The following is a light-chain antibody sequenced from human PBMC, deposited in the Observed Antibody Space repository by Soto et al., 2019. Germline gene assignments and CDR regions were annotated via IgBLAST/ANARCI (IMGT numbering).Light chain of an antibody. CDR3: QQYGSSLFT. CDR1: PSVSSSY. V-gene: IGKV3-20*01. J-gene: IGKJ3*01. Sequence: EMVLTQSPGTLSLSPGERATLSFRASPSVSSSYLAWYQQKPSQAPRRLLYVASSRATGIPDRLSGSGSGTDFTLTISRLAPEGFAVYYCQQYGSSLFTFGPGTKVDIK. CDR2: VAS.